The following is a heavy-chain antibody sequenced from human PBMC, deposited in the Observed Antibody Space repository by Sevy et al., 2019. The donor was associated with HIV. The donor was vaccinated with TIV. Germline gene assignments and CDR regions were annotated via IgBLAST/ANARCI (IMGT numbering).Heavy chain of an antibody. CDR3: AREGCTRPHDY. CDR2: LSFGCGKI. J-gene: IGHJ4*02. V-gene: IGHV3-23*01. Sequence: GSLILSCAASGFAFYDYSMSWIRQAPGKGLEWVATLSFGCGKINYADSVKGRFTISRDNSKNSFYLQMDNLRVEDTALYYCAREGCTRPHDYWGQGTRVTVSS. D-gene: IGHD2-8*01. CDR1: GFAFYDYS.